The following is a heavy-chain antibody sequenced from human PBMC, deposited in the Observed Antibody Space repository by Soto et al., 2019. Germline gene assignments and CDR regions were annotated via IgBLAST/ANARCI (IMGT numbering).Heavy chain of an antibody. J-gene: IGHJ5*01. CDR2: INHRGST. Sequence: KGREWIGEINHRGSTNYNPSLKSRVTISVDTAKNQFSLKLSSVTAADSAVYSCARGGPLFFFSRRRRNTRLAPGLGITAEPLFGSRHS. D-gene: IGHD3-9*01. CDR3: ARGGPLFFFSRRRRNTRLAPGLGITAEPLFGSRHS. V-gene: IGHV4-34*01.